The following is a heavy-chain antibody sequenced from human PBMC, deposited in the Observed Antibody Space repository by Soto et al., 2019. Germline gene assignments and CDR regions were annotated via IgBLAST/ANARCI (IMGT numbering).Heavy chain of an antibody. V-gene: IGHV3-53*02. CDR3: AVATYWYFDL. Sequence: EVHLVETGGGLIQPGGSLRLSCAGSGFTVNANYMTWVRQAPGKGLEWVSGIYSGANTYYADSVKGRFTIFRDNSNNTLSLQMNSLRAEDTAVYYCAVATYWYFDLWGRGTLVTVSS. CDR2: IYSGANT. CDR1: GFTVNANY. D-gene: IGHD5-12*01. J-gene: IGHJ2*01.